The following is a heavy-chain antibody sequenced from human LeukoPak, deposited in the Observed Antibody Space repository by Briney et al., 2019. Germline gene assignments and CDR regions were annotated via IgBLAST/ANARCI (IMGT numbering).Heavy chain of an antibody. CDR3: ARDLGYSYGIDY. V-gene: IGHV1-8*01. CDR1: GYTFTSYD. D-gene: IGHD5-18*01. J-gene: IGHJ4*02. Sequence: RASVKVSCKASGYTFTSYDINWVRQATGQGLEWMGWMNPNSGNTGYAQKFQGRVTMTTDTSTSTAYMELRSLRSDDTAVYYCARDLGYSYGIDYWGQGTLVTVSS. CDR2: MNPNSGNT.